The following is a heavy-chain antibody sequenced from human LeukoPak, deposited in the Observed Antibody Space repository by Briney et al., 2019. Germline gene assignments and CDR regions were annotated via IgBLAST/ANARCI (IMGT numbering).Heavy chain of an antibody. CDR2: ISSSSSYI. CDR1: GFTFSSYS. CDR3: ARDVVVTARPYYFDY. Sequence: GGSLRLSCAASGFTFSSYSMNWVRQAPGKGLEWVSSISSSSSYIYYADSVKGRFTISRDNAKNSLYLQMNSLRAEDTAVYYWARDVVVTARPYYFDYWGQGTLVTVSS. V-gene: IGHV3-21*01. D-gene: IGHD2-21*02. J-gene: IGHJ4*02.